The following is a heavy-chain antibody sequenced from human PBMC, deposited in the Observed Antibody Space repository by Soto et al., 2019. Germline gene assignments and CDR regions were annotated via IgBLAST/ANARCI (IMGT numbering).Heavy chain of an antibody. D-gene: IGHD2-15*01. V-gene: IGHV1-69*12. Sequence: QVQLVQSGAEVKKPGSSVTVSCKASGGTFGNSAISWVRQAPGQGLEWMGGIIPIFPTPDYAQKFQGRVTIPGTESTPTAYMEWQSLRSEETPVYSCAQDKDGQHLGGNSSSGKDVWAKGPRSPSPQ. J-gene: IGHJ6*04. CDR3: AQDKDGQHLGGNSSSGKDV. CDR2: IIPIFPTP. CDR1: GGTFGNSA.